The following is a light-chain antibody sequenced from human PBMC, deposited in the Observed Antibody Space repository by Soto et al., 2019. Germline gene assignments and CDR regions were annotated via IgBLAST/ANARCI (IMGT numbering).Light chain of an antibody. V-gene: IGKV1-5*01. CDR2: DAS. CDR1: QSISSW. CDR3: HQYNSYS. J-gene: IGKJ3*01. Sequence: DIQMTQYPSTLSASVGDRVTITCRASQSISSWLAWYQQKPGKAPKLLIYDASSLESGVPSRLSGSGSGTEFTLTISGLQPDDFATYYCHQYNSYSFGPGTKVDIK.